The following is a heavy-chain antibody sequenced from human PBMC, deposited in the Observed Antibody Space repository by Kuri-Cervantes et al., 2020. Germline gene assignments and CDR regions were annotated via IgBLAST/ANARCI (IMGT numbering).Heavy chain of an antibody. Sequence: GESLKISCAASGFTFSSYEMNWVRQAPGKGLEWVSYISSSGSTIYYADSVKGRFTISRDNSKNTLYLQMNSLRAEDTALYYRARDPTSTGWYRYWGQGTLVTVSS. CDR3: ARDPTSTGWYRY. D-gene: IGHD6-19*01. CDR1: GFTFSSYE. V-gene: IGHV3-48*03. J-gene: IGHJ4*02. CDR2: ISSSGSTI.